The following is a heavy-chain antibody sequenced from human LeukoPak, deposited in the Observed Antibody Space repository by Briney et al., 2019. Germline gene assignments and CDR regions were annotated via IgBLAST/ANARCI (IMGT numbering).Heavy chain of an antibody. V-gene: IGHV4-4*07. CDR2: IYTSGST. J-gene: IGHJ2*01. Sequence: PSETLSLTCTVSGGSISSYYWSWIRQPAGKGLEWIGRIYTSGSTNYNPSLKSRVTMSVDTSKNQFSLKLSSVTAADTAVYYCARKLGSSGRNSNWYFDLWGRGTLVTVSS. D-gene: IGHD3-22*01. CDR3: ARKLGSSGRNSNWYFDL. CDR1: GGSISSYY.